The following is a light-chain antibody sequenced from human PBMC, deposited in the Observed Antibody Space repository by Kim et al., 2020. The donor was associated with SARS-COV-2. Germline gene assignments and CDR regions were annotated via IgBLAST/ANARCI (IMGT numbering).Light chain of an antibody. CDR3: QQRGNWPLT. V-gene: IGKV3-11*01. Sequence: LSPGEEAALSCRASQSVSSYLAWYQQKPGQAPRLLIYDASNRATGIPARFSGSGSGTDFTLTIGSLEPEDFAVYYCQQRGNWPLTFGGGTKVDIK. CDR2: DAS. CDR1: QSVSSY. J-gene: IGKJ4*01.